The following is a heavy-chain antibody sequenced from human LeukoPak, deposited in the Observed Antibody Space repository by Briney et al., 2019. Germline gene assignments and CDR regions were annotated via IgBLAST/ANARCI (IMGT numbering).Heavy chain of an antibody. D-gene: IGHD6-19*01. CDR3: GRLQTGSGQQTNWFDP. J-gene: IGHJ5*02. Sequence: GESLKISCKGSGYSFTSYWIGWVRQMPGKGLGWMGIIYPGDSDTRYSPSFQGQVTISADKSISTAYLQWSSLKASDTAMYYCGRLQTGSGQQTNWFDPWGQGNLVTVSS. V-gene: IGHV5-51*01. CDR1: GYSFTSYW. CDR2: IYPGDSDT.